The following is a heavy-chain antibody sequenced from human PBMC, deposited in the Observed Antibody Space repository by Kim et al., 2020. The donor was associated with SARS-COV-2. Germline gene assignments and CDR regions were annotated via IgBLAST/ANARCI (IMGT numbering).Heavy chain of an antibody. CDR3: ARGDRRFRDVVVTADY. Sequence: SETLSLTCAVYGGSFSGYYWNWIRQPPGKGLEWIGEITHSGSTNYNPSLKSRVTTSVDTSKNQFSLKLSSVTAADTAVYFCARGDRRFRDVVVTADYWGQGTLVTVSS. CDR1: GGSFSGYY. V-gene: IGHV4-34*01. J-gene: IGHJ4*02. D-gene: IGHD2-15*01. CDR2: ITHSGST.